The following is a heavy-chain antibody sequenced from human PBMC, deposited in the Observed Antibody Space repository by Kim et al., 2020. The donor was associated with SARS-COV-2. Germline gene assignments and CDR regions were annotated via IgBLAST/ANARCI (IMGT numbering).Heavy chain of an antibody. CDR2: ISYDGSNK. V-gene: IGHV3-30-3*01. D-gene: IGHD1-26*01. CDR3: ARDAAEYGRYAGGYGGCYFDS. Sequence: GGSLRLSCAASKFTFSTYAMHWVRQAPGKGLEWVALISYDGSNKYYADSVKGRFTISRDDSKNTLNLQLNSLTVEDTAVYYCARDAAEYGRYAGGYGGCYFDSRGQGTLVTVSS. J-gene: IGHJ4*02. CDR1: KFTFSTYA.